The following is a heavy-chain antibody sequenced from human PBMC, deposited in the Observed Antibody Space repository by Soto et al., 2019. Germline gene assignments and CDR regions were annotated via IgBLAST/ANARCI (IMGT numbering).Heavy chain of an antibody. Sequence: QVQLVQSGAEVKKPGASVKVSCKASGHDFTSYYIHWVRQAPGQGLEWVGIINPSGGSTDYAQKFQGRVTMTRDTSTSTVYMELTSLRSEDTAVYYCTRTLTPRYGMDVWGQGTTVTVSS. CDR2: INPSGGST. V-gene: IGHV1-46*01. CDR1: GHDFTSYY. J-gene: IGHJ6*02. CDR3: TRTLTPRYGMDV.